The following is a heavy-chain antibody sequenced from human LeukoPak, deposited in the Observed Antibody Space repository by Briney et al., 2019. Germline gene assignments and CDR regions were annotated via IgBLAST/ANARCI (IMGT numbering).Heavy chain of an antibody. D-gene: IGHD2-2*01. CDR3: ARQGCSSTSCYGRYDFDY. Sequence: ASVKVSCKASGYTFTGYYMHWVRQAPGQGLEWMGWINPNSGGTNYAQKFQGRVTMTRDTSISTAYMELSRLRSDDTAVYYCARQGCSSTSCYGRYDFDYWGQGTLVTVSS. V-gene: IGHV1-2*02. CDR1: GYTFTGYY. CDR2: INPNSGGT. J-gene: IGHJ4*02.